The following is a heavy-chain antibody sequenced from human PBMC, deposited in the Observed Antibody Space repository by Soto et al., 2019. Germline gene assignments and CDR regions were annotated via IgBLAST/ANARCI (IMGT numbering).Heavy chain of an antibody. J-gene: IGHJ3*02. CDR2: IVVGAGNT. V-gene: IGHV1-58*01. CDR1: GLAKSCTS. Sequence: SSKDAGLAKSCTSVWWVQQENGQRVEWMGVIVVGAGNTNYAQELQGRLTITRDVSTNTAYMELRSLRSEDTAVYYCAAELYSGGRCSVFDILGQGTMVIGFS. D-gene: IGHD2-15*01. CDR3: AAELYSGGRCSVFDI.